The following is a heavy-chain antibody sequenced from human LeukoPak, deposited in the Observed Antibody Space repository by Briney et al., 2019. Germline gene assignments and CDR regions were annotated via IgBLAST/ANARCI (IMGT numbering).Heavy chain of an antibody. J-gene: IGHJ4*02. CDR1: GFTFSDTW. D-gene: IGHD3-10*01. CDR2: ISSSSSYI. CDR3: AIRGSPMVRNY. Sequence: GGSLRLSCAASGFTFSDTWMHWVRQAPGKGLEWVSSISSSSSYIYYADSVKGRFTISIDNAKNSLYLQMNSLRAEDTAVYYCAIRGSPMVRNYWGQGTLVTVSS. V-gene: IGHV3-21*01.